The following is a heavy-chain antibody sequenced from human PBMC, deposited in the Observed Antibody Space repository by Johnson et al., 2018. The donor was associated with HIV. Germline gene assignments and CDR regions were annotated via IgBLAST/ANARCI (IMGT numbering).Heavy chain of an antibody. CDR1: GFTFSTYG. J-gene: IGHJ3*02. CDR3: AKDKRQPAIPQRAFYI. Sequence: VQLVESGGGVVQPGRSLRLSCTASGFTFSTYGMHWVRQAPGKGLEWVALIWYDGSDKYYADSVKGRFTISRDNSKNMLYLQMNSLRAEETAGYYCAKDKRQPAIPQRAFYICGQGTMVTVSS. V-gene: IGHV3-33*03. CDR2: IWYDGSDK. D-gene: IGHD2-2*01.